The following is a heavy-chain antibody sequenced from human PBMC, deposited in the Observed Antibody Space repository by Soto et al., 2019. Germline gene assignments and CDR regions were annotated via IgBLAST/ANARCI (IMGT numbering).Heavy chain of an antibody. Sequence: QVQLQESGPGLVKPSQTLSLTCAVSGASISSTGYYWSWIRQHPGKGLEWIGYLSYNGGTFYNPSLESRVVISRDTSRTQFSLKLKSMTAADTAVYYCARVASDYFGNGAFDIWGQGTVVTVSS. V-gene: IGHV4-31*11. CDR1: GASISSTGYY. CDR3: ARVASDYFGNGAFDI. D-gene: IGHD3-22*01. CDR2: LSYNGGT. J-gene: IGHJ3*02.